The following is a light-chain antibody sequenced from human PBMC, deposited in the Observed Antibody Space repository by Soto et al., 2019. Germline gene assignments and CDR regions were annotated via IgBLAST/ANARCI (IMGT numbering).Light chain of an antibody. Sequence: IQMTQTPSAMSASVGDRVTITCRASQGISNDLAWFQQKPGKVPERLIFASSTLQSGVPSRFSGSGSGTEFTLTISSLQPEDFATYYCLQHNSYPLTFGGGTKVQIK. V-gene: IGKV1-17*03. CDR1: QGISND. CDR3: LQHNSYPLT. J-gene: IGKJ4*01. CDR2: ASS.